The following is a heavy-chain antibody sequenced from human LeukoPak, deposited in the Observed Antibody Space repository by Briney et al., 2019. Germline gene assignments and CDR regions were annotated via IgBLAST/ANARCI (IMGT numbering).Heavy chain of an antibody. J-gene: IGHJ5*02. D-gene: IGHD1-7*01. Sequence: PGGSLRLSCAASGFTFSSYSMNWVRQAPGKGLEWVSAISGSGGSTYYADSVKGRFTISRDNSKNTLYLQMNSLRAEDTAVYYCAKMDWNSGWFDPWGQGTLVTVPS. V-gene: IGHV3-23*01. CDR1: GFTFSSYS. CDR3: AKMDWNSGWFDP. CDR2: ISGSGGST.